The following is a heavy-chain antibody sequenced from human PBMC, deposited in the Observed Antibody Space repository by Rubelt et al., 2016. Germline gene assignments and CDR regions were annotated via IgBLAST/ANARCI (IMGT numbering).Heavy chain of an antibody. J-gene: IGHJ4*02. V-gene: IGHV2-5*02. D-gene: IGHD2-2*01. CDR3: TNRDPVDTATSHWAHKLNSGFDR. CDR1: GFSLSTGGVG. CDR2: IYYDDDK. Sequence: QITLKESGPTLVRPTQTLTLTCTFSGFSLSTGGVGVGWIRQPPGKALEWLALIYYDDDKRYSPSLKTRLTLTKDTSKHQVVLTMTNIIYNSAGGRRSTNRDPVDTATSHWAHKLNSGFDRWGPGPLVTVSS.